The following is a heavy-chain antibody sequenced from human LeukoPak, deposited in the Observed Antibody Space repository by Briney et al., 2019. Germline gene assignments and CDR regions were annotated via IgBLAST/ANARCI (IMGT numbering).Heavy chain of an antibody. CDR1: GGSFSTYY. D-gene: IGHD3-10*01. J-gene: IGHJ4*02. CDR3: ATRGY. V-gene: IGHV4-34*01. Sequence: SETLSLTCAVYGGSFSTYYWCWIRQSPGKGLEWIGEINHSGSTNYNPSLKSRVTISVDTSKTQFSLRLSSVTAADTAVYYCATRGYWGQGTLVTVSS. CDR2: INHSGST.